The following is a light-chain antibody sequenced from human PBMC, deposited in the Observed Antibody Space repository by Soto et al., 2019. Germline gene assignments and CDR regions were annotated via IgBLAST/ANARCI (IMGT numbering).Light chain of an antibody. V-gene: IGLV2-14*03. Sequence: QSVLTQPASVSGSPGQSITISCTGTSSDVGAYDFVSWYQQHPDKAPKLMIYEVSNRPSGVSNRFSGSKSVNTATLTISGLQVEDEAVYYCSSYTGSSTGVFGTGTKVTVL. CDR2: EVS. CDR1: SSDVGAYDF. J-gene: IGLJ1*01. CDR3: SSYTGSSTGV.